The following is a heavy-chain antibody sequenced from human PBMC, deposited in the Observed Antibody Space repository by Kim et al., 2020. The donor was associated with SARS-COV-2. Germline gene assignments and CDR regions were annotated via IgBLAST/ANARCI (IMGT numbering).Heavy chain of an antibody. V-gene: IGHV3-48*02. J-gene: IGHJ4*02. CDR3: ARASPRYFGGFDY. D-gene: IGHD3-16*01. Sequence: YADSVKGRFTIARDNVKNSLYLQMNSLRDEDTAVYYCARASPRYFGGFDYWGQGTLVTVSS.